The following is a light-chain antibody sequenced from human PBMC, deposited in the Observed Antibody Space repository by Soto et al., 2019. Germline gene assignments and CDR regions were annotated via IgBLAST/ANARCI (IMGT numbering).Light chain of an antibody. CDR2: EVS. CDR3: SSYAGSNNFVV. J-gene: IGLJ2*01. V-gene: IGLV2-8*01. Sequence: QSALTQPPSASGSPGQSVTISCTETSSDVGGYNYVSWYQQYPGKAPKLMIYEVSKRPSGVPDRFSGSKSGNTASLTVSGLQAEDEADYYCSSYAGSNNFVVFGGGTKLTVL. CDR1: SSDVGGYNY.